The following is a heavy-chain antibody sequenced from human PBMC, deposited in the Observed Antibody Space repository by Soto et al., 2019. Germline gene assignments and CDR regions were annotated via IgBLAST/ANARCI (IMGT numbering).Heavy chain of an antibody. J-gene: IGHJ6*02. Sequence: SETLSLTCTVSGGSISSYYWSWIRQPAGKGLEWIGRIYTSGSTNYNPSLKSRVTMSVDTSKNQFSLKLSSVTAADTAVYYCARDLFEGATSDYGMDVWGQGXTVTVYS. CDR2: IYTSGST. CDR3: ARDLFEGATSDYGMDV. V-gene: IGHV4-4*07. CDR1: GGSISSYY. D-gene: IGHD1-26*01.